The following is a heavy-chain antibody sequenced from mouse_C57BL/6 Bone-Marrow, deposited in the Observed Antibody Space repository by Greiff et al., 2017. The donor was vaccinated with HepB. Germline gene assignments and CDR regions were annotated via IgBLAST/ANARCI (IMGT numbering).Heavy chain of an antibody. CDR3: TEGAYYYGSSGNFDY. CDR2: IRLKSDNYAT. Sequence: EVKLVESGGGLVQPGGSMKLSCVASGFTFSNYWMNWVRQSPEKGLEWVAQIRLKSDNYATPYAESVKGRFTISRDDSKSSVYLQMNNLRAEDTGIYYCTEGAYYYGSSGNFDYWGQGTTLTVSS. J-gene: IGHJ2*01. CDR1: GFTFSNYW. V-gene: IGHV6-3*01. D-gene: IGHD1-1*01.